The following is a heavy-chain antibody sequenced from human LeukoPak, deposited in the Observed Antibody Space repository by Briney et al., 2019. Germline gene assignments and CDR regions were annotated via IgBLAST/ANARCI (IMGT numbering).Heavy chain of an antibody. CDR2: IYYSGST. V-gene: IGHV4-39*02. D-gene: IGHD5-18*01. Sequence: SETLSLTCTVSGGSISSSSYYWGWIRQPPGKGLEWIGSIYYSGSTYYNPSLKSRVTISVDTSKNQFSLKLSSVTAADTAVYYCAREAAISRDSYGYPKSGVATGWGQGTLVTVSS. J-gene: IGHJ4*02. CDR1: GGSISSSSYY. CDR3: AREAAISRDSYGYPKSGVATG.